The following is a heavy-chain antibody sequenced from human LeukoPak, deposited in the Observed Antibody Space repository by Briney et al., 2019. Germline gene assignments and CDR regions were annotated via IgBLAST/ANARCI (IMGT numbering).Heavy chain of an antibody. CDR1: GGSISSSSYY. Sequence: SETVSLTCTVSGGSISSSSYYWGWIRQPPGKGLEWIGSIYYSGSTYYNPSLKSRVTISVDTSKNQFSLKLSSVIAADTAVYYCARDRGEYYYYMDVWGKGTTVTVSS. V-gene: IGHV4-39*07. CDR2: IYYSGST. J-gene: IGHJ6*03. CDR3: ARDRGEYYYYMDV.